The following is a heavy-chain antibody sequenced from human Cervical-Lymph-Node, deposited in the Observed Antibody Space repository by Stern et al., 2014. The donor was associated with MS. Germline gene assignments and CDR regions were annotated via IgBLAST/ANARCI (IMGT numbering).Heavy chain of an antibody. CDR1: GFTFSNYW. D-gene: IGHD3-16*01. CDR2: MNQDGSGK. J-gene: IGHJ6*02. V-gene: IGHV3-7*01. Sequence: EMQLVESGGDLVQPGGSLRLSCAASGFTFSNYWMSWVRQAPGKGLELVANMNQDGSGKHYVDSVKGRFTSSRDNAKNSLYLQMNSLRAEDTAVYYCASTPTGWGGDYYGMDVWGQGTTVTVSS. CDR3: ASTPTGWGGDYYGMDV.